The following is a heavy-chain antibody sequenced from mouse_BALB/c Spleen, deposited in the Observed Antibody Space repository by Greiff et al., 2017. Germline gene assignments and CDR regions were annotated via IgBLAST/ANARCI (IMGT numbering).Heavy chain of an antibody. V-gene: IGHV5-6-3*01. CDR3: ARDHDYGSSDY. J-gene: IGHJ2*01. D-gene: IGHD1-1*01. CDR2: INSNGGST. Sequence: EVHLVESGGGLVQPGGSLKLSCAASGFTFSSYGMSWVRQTPDKRLELVATINSNGGSTYYPDSVKGRFTISRDNAKNTLYLQMSSLKSEDTAMYYCARDHDYGSSDYWGQGTTLTVSS. CDR1: GFTFSSYG.